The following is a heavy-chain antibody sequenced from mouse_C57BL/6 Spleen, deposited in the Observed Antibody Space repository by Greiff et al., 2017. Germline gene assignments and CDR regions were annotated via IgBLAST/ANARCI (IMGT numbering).Heavy chain of an antibody. CDR3: ARGGVFDY. J-gene: IGHJ2*01. CDR1: GYTFTSYW. Sequence: QVQLKQPGAELVMPGASVKLSCKASGYTFTSYWMHWVKQRPGQGLEWIGEIDPSDSYTNYNQKFKGKSTLTVDKSSSTAYMQLSSLTSEDSAVYYCARGGVFDYWGQGTTLTVSS. V-gene: IGHV1-69*01. CDR2: IDPSDSYT.